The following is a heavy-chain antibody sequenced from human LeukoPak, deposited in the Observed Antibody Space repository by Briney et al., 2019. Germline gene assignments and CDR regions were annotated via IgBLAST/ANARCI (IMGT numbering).Heavy chain of an antibody. CDR1: GYTLTELS. Sequence: AASVKVSCKVSGYTLTELSMHWVRQAPGKGLEWMGGFDPEDGETIYAQKFQGRVTMTEDTSTDTAYMELSSLRSEDTAVYYCATAFLRYYDSTGAFDIWGQGTMVTVSS. D-gene: IGHD3-22*01. J-gene: IGHJ3*02. CDR2: FDPEDGET. CDR3: ATAFLRYYDSTGAFDI. V-gene: IGHV1-24*01.